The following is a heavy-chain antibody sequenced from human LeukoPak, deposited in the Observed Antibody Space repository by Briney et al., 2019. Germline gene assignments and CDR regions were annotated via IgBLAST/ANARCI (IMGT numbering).Heavy chain of an antibody. CDR3: AREDPMIVVRGFDP. D-gene: IGHD3-22*01. CDR2: INPNSGGT. CDR1: GYTFTGYY. Sequence: ASVKVSCKASGYTFTGYYMHWVRQAPGQGLEWMGWINPNSGGTNYAQKFQGRVTMTRDTSISTAYMELSRLRSDDTAVYYCAREDPMIVVRGFDPWGQGTLVTVSS. J-gene: IGHJ5*02. V-gene: IGHV1-2*02.